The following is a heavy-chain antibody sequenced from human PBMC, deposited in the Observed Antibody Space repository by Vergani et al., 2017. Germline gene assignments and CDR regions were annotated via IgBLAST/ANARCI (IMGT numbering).Heavy chain of an antibody. J-gene: IGHJ5*02. CDR2: IHYSENT. Sequence: QVPLQESGPGLVKSSETLSLTCSVSFDSIRNLYCNWIRQPPGKGLEWIGSIHYSENTNYNPSLKTRVTISVDTSKNQFSLTLTSVTAADTAVYYCASDTHSGQRADRWVQGILVTVTS. CDR1: FDSIRNLY. V-gene: IGHV4-59*11. CDR3: ASDTHSGQRADR. D-gene: IGHD6-19*01.